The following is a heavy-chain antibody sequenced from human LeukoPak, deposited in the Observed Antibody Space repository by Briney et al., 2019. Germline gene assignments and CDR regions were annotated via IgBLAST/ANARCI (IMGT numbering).Heavy chain of an antibody. V-gene: IGHV1-2*02. CDR2: INPNSGGT. Sequence: ASVKVSCKASGYTFTGYYMHWVRQAPGQGLEWMGWINPNSGGTNYAQKFQGRVTMTRDTSISTAYMELSRLRSDDTAVYYCARDGSSIAASVRFDPWGQGTLVTVSS. D-gene: IGHD6-6*01. J-gene: IGHJ5*02. CDR1: GYTFTGYY. CDR3: ARDGSSIAASVRFDP.